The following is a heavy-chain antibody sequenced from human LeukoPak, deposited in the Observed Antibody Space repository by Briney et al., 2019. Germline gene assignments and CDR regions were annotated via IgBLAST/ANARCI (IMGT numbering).Heavy chain of an antibody. CDR2: IFYTGIA. CDR1: GDSISGSY. J-gene: IGHJ5*02. D-gene: IGHD3-10*01. V-gene: IGHV4-59*01. CDR3: ARGGEYCGSGRIDP. Sequence: PSETLSLTCTVSGDSISGSYWSWIRQPPGKGLEWIGCIFYTGIAKYNPSLNSRVTISVDTSKNHFSLRLSSVTAADTAFYYCARGGEYCGSGRIDPWGQGTLVTVSS.